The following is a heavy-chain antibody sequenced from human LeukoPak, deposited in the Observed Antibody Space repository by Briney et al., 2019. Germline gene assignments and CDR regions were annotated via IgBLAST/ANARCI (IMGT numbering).Heavy chain of an antibody. CDR3: ARGSGYSYGDDAFDI. Sequence: ASVKVSCKASGYTFTSYGISWVRQAPGQGLEWMGWISAYNGNTNYAQKFQGRVTMTRNTSISTAYMELSSLRSEDTAVYYCARGSGYSYGDDAFDIWGQGTMVTVSS. CDR2: ISAYNGNT. V-gene: IGHV1-18*01. J-gene: IGHJ3*02. D-gene: IGHD5-18*01. CDR1: GYTFTSYG.